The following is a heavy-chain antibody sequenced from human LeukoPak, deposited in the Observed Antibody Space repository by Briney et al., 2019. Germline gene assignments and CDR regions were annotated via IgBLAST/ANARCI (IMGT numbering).Heavy chain of an antibody. J-gene: IGHJ6*04. CDR2: INHSGST. CDR3: ARDTVHSGVDV. V-gene: IGHV4-34*01. D-gene: IGHD4-17*01. Sequence: PSETLSLTCAVYGGSFSGYYWTWIRQPPGKGLEWIGEINHSGSTNYNPSLKSRVTISVDTSKNQFSLKLSSVTAADTAVYYCARDTVHSGVDVWGKGTTVTVSS. CDR1: GGSFSGYY.